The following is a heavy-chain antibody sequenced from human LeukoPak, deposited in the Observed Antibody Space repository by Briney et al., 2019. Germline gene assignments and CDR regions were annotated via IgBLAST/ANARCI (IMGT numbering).Heavy chain of an antibody. CDR3: ARLDCGGDCYVEY. D-gene: IGHD2-21*02. CDR2: IYYSGTT. V-gene: IGHV4-59*08. J-gene: IGHJ4*02. Sequence: SETLSLTCTVPGASFTSNYWSWIRQPPGKGLEWIGYIYYSGTTTYNPSLERRVTMSVDMSKTQFSLRLNSVTATDTAVYYCARLDCGGDCYVEYWGQGTLVTVSS. CDR1: GASFTSNY.